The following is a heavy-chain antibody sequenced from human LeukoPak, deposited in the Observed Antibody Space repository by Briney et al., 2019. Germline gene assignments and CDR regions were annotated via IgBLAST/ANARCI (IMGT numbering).Heavy chain of an antibody. D-gene: IGHD1-1*01. V-gene: IGHV3-30*03. CDR1: GFTFSSYS. J-gene: IGHJ5*02. CDR3: AREDNPLWFDP. Sequence: AGGSLRLSCAASGFTFSSYSMNWVRQAPGKGLEWLAVISYDGSIRYYADSVKGRFTISRDNSNNTLHLQMNSLRPDDSALYYCAREDNPLWFDPWGQGTLVTVSS. CDR2: ISYDGSIR.